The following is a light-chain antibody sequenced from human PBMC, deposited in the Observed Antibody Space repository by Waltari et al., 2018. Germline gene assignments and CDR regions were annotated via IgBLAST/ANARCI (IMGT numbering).Light chain of an antibody. CDR2: DVS. CDR3: NSYAGSSSWV. J-gene: IGLJ3*02. CDR1: SSDVGFHNY. V-gene: IGLV2-14*01. Sequence: QSALTQPASVSGSPGQSITISCTGTSSDVGFHNYVSWYQQHPGKAPKLMIYDVSGRPSGVSNRFSGSKSGNTASRTISGLQAEDEADYYCNSYAGSSSWVFGGGTKLTVL.